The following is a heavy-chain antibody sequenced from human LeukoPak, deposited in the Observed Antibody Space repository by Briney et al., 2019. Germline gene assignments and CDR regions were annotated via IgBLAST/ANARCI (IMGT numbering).Heavy chain of an antibody. CDR3: ARGKIGSAAAFDY. CDR2: IIPILGLA. Sequence: GASVKLSCKASGGTFSRYTISWVRRAPGQGLEWMGRIIPILGLANYAQKFQGRVTITTAKSTSTAYMELSSLRSEDTAVYYCARGKIGSAAAFDYWGQGTLVTVSS. D-gene: IGHD6-13*01. V-gene: IGHV1-69*10. J-gene: IGHJ4*02. CDR1: GGTFSRYT.